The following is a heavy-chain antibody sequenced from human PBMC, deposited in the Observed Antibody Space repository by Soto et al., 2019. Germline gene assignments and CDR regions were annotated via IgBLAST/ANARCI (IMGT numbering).Heavy chain of an antibody. J-gene: IGHJ4*02. CDR3: ARGPLGYCSGGSCYYDYFDY. V-gene: IGHV3-33*01. CDR2: IWYDGSNK. D-gene: IGHD2-15*01. Sequence: QVQLVESGGGVVQPGRSLRLSCAASGFTFSSYGMHWVRQAPGKGLEWVAVIWYDGSNKYYADSVKGRFTISRDNSKNTXYXPMNSLRAEDTAVYYCARGPLGYCSGGSCYYDYFDYWGQGTLVTVSS. CDR1: GFTFSSYG.